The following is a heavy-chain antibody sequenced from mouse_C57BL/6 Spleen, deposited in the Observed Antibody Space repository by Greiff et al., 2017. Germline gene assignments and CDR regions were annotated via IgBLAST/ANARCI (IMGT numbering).Heavy chain of an antibody. CDR3: ARDYYALYDFDY. CDR2: INPGSGGS. Sequence: QVPLQQSGAELVRPGTSVKVSCKASGYAFTNYLIEWVKQRPGQGLEWIGVINPGSGGSNYNEKFKGKATLTADKSSSTAYMQLSSLTSEDSAVYVCARDYYALYDFDYWGQGTTLTVSS. J-gene: IGHJ2*01. CDR1: GYAFTNYL. D-gene: IGHD1-1*01. V-gene: IGHV1-54*01.